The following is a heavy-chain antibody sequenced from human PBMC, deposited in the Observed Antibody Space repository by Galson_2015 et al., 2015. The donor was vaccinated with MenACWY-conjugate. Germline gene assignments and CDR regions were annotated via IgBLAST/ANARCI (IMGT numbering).Heavy chain of an antibody. CDR2: ISGSGGST. V-gene: IGHV3-23*01. Sequence: SLRLSCAASGFTFSSYAMSWVRQAPGKGLEWVSAISGSGGSTYYADSVKGRFTISRDNSKNTLYLQMNSLRAEDTAVYYCAKAGLIVVVPAAMVPNWFDPWGQGTLVTVSS. J-gene: IGHJ5*02. CDR3: AKAGLIVVVPAAMVPNWFDP. D-gene: IGHD2-2*01. CDR1: GFTFSSYA.